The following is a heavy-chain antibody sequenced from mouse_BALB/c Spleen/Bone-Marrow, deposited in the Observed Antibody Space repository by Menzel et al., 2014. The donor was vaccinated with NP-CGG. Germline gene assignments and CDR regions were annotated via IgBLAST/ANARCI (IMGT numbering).Heavy chain of an antibody. V-gene: IGHV1-67*01. J-gene: IGHJ3*01. D-gene: IGHD1-1*01. CDR3: ARGYYGSSYLFAY. CDR1: GYTFTDYA. Sequence: VKLMESGPELVRPGVSVQISCKGSGYTFTDYAMHWVKQSHAKSLEWIGVISTYSGNTNYNQKFEGKATMTVDKSSSTAYMELARLTSEDSAIYYCARGYYGSSYLFAYWGQGTLVTVSA. CDR2: ISTYSGNT.